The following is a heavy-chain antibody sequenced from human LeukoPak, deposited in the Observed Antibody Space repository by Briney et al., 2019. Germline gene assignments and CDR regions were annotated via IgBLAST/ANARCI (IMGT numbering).Heavy chain of an antibody. Sequence: GGSLRLSCAASGFNFNSHGMHWVRQAPGKGLEWVALIPSDGSYTYYADSVKGRFTISRDNSKNTLSLQMNSVRPDDTAVYYCAKDTPNCSGGSCYGGGFDYWGQGTLVTVSS. CDR3: AKDTPNCSGGSCYGGGFDY. V-gene: IGHV3-30*18. D-gene: IGHD2-15*01. CDR2: IPSDGSYT. J-gene: IGHJ4*02. CDR1: GFNFNSHG.